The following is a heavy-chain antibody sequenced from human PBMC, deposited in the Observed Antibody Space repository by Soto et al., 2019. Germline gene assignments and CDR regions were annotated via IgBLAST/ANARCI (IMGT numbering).Heavy chain of an antibody. V-gene: IGHV4-31*03. CDR1: GGSLSGGGYY. CDR3: ARDLYSHGHGFIA. J-gene: IGHJ5*02. D-gene: IGHD3-16*01. Sequence: QVHLQESGPGLVKPSQTLSLTCTVSGGSLSGGGYYWGWIRQHPGRGLEWIGYMYYTGKTYYSPALESRVTISVDTSKDQFSLKLSSVTAADTAVYYCARDLYSHGHGFIAWGQGILVTVSS. CDR2: MYYTGKT.